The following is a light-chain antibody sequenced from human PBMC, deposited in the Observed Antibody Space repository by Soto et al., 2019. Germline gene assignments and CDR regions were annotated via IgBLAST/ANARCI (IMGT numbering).Light chain of an antibody. CDR3: QQSYSAPYT. CDR1: RNVGTF. J-gene: IGKJ2*01. Sequence: DIQMTQSPSSLAASVGDRVSLSCRAGRNVGTFVNWYHQKQAKAPRLLIHASSNLQSGVPSRISGSGSGTEFTLTISSVQPEDVATYFCQQSYSAPYTFGQGTKLEIK. V-gene: IGKV1-39*01. CDR2: ASS.